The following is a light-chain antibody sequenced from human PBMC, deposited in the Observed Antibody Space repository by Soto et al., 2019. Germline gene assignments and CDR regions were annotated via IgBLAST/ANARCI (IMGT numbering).Light chain of an antibody. J-gene: IGKJ1*01. CDR3: QQYNSYPWP. CDR2: DAS. V-gene: IGKV1-5*01. Sequence: IHMTQAPSTLSASVVYRVSITFRASQSISSWLSWYQQKPGKAPKLLIYDASSLESGVPSRFSGSGSGTEFTLTISSLQPDDFATYYCQQYNSYPWPFGQGTKVDIK. CDR1: QSISSW.